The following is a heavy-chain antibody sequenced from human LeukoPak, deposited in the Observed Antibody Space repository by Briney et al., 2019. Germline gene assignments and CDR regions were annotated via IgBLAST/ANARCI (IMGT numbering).Heavy chain of an antibody. J-gene: IGHJ6*03. Sequence: SVKVSCKASGGTFSSYAISWVRQAPGQGLEWMGGIIPIFGTANYAQKFQGRVTITADESTSTAYMELSSLRSEDTAVYYCARYGSSTSPSTYYYYYMDVWGKGTTVTVSS. V-gene: IGHV1-69*13. CDR2: IIPIFGTA. CDR1: GGTFSSYA. D-gene: IGHD2-2*01. CDR3: ARYGSSTSPSTYYYYYMDV.